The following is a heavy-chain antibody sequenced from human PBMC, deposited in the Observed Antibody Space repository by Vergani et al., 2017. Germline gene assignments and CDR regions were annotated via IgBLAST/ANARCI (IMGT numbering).Heavy chain of an antibody. CDR2: ISSSSSYI. J-gene: IGHJ5*02. Sequence: EVQLVESGGGLVKPGGSLRLSCAASGFTFSSYSMNWVRQAPGKGLEWVSSISSSSSYIYYADSVKGRFTISRDNAKNSLYLQMNSLRAEDTAVYYCARDSGSGYYNWFDPWGQGTLVTVSS. D-gene: IGHD3-3*01. CDR3: ARDSGSGYYNWFDP. CDR1: GFTFSSYS. V-gene: IGHV3-21*01.